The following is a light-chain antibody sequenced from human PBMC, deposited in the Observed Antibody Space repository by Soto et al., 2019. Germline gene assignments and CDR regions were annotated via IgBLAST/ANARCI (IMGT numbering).Light chain of an antibody. J-gene: IGKJ2*01. V-gene: IGKV3-20*01. CDR1: QSVTSNF. CDR3: QQYGHTPLLYT. CDR2: GAS. Sequence: DNVLTQSPGTLSLSPGERATLSCRASQSVTSNFLAWYQQKPGQAPSLLIYGASTRAAGVPDRFSGSGSGTDFTLTITRLEPEDFAVYYCQQYGHTPLLYTFGQGTKLGVK.